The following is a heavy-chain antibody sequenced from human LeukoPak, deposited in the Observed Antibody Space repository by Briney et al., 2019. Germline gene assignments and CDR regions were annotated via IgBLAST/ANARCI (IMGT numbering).Heavy chain of an antibody. CDR1: GFTFTSSA. D-gene: IGHD3-10*01. CDR2: IVVGSGNA. CDR3: AADRGMVRGVMAGHNWFDP. V-gene: IGHV1-58*02. J-gene: IGHJ5*02. Sequence: SVKVSCKASGFTFTSSAMQWVRQARGQRLEWIGWIVVGSGNANYAQKFQERVTITRDMSTSTAYMELSSLRSEDTAVYYCAADRGMVRGVMAGHNWFDPWGQGTLVTVSS.